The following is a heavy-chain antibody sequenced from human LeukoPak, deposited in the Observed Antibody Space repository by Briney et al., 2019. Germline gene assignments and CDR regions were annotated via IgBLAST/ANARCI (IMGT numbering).Heavy chain of an antibody. J-gene: IGHJ3*02. CDR3: ATRTVPTAIHSAFDI. D-gene: IGHD2-2*02. V-gene: IGHV1-24*01. Sequence: ASVKVSCKSSGYTLSVLPIHWVRRAPGKGLECMGGYEPEDGETFYTQEFQGRVTMTEDISTDTAYMELSSLRSDDTAMHYCATRTVPTAIHSAFDIWGQGTMVTVSS. CDR1: GYTLSVLP. CDR2: YEPEDGET.